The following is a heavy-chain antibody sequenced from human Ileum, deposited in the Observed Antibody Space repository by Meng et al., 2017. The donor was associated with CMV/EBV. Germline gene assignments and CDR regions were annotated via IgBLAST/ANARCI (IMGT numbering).Heavy chain of an antibody. Sequence: GESLKISCAASAFTFSNYAMTWVRQAPGKGLEWVAIIKTDGSEKYYVDSVKGRFIISRDNPKNSLYLQMNSLRAEDTAVYFCARDRSWSDYDYWGQGILVTVSS. CDR3: ARDRSWSDYDY. CDR2: IKTDGSEK. D-gene: IGHD3-3*01. J-gene: IGHJ4*02. V-gene: IGHV3-7*01. CDR1: AFTFSNYA.